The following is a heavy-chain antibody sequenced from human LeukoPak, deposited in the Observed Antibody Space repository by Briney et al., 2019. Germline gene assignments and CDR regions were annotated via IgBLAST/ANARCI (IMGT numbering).Heavy chain of an antibody. D-gene: IGHD2-2*01. CDR3: ARERGYCSSTICYLTADY. CDR2: ISSSGSTI. V-gene: IGHV3-11*04. J-gene: IGHJ4*02. CDR1: GFTFSDYY. Sequence: GGSLRLSCAASGFTFSDYYMSWIRQAPGKWLEWVSNISSSGSTIYCADSVEGRFTISRDNAKNSLYLQMNSLRAEDTAVYYCARERGYCSSTICYLTADYWGQGTLVTVSS.